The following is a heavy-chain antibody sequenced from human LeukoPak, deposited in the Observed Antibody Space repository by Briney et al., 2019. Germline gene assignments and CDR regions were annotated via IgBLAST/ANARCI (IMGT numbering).Heavy chain of an antibody. J-gene: IGHJ4*02. CDR2: IKLDENTA. CDR3: ARDRPLWN. Sequence: PGGSLRLSCAASGITFSGAWMHWVRQVPGKGLVWVSRIKLDENTAYYADFVKGRFTISRDNAKSTIYLQMNSLRVEDSAVYYCARDRPLWNWGQGTLVTVSS. CDR1: GITFSGAW. D-gene: IGHD3-3*01. V-gene: IGHV3-74*01.